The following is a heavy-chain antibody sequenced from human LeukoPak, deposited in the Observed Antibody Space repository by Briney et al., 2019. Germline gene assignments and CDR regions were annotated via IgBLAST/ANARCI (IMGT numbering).Heavy chain of an antibody. CDR1: GYTFTSYA. CDR2: INAGNGNT. V-gene: IGHV1-3*01. Sequence: ASVKVSCKASGYTFTSYAMHWVRQAPGQRLEWMGWINAGNGNTKYSQKLQGRVTMTTDTSTSTAYMELRSLRSDDTAVYYCARGTTADSNCDYWGQGTLVTVSS. CDR3: ARGTTADSNCDY. J-gene: IGHJ4*02. D-gene: IGHD3-22*01.